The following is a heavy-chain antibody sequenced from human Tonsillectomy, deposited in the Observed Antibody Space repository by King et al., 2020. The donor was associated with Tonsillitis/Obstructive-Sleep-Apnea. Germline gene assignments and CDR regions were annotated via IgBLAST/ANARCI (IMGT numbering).Heavy chain of an antibody. CDR2: IIPIFVTA. CDR3: AREGDGDYLHDAFDI. J-gene: IGHJ3*02. D-gene: IGHD4-17*01. Sequence: QLVQSGAEVKKPGSSVKVSCKASGGTFSSYAISWVRQAPGQGLYWMGGIIPIFVTANYAQKFQGRVTITADESTSTAYMELSSLRSEDTAGYYCAREGDGDYLHDAFDIWGQGTMVTVSS. V-gene: IGHV1-69*12. CDR1: GGTFSSYA.